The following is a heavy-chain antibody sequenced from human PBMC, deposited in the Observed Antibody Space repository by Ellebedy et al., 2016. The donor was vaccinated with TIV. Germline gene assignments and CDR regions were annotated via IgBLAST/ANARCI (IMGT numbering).Heavy chain of an antibody. CDR3: ASSGIDYYMDV. D-gene: IGHD3-10*01. Sequence: GGSLRLXCAASGFTFSSYAMSWVRQAPGKGLEWVSAISSSGSTIYYADSVKGRFTISRDNAKNSLYLQMNSLRAEDTAVYYCASSGIDYYMDVWGKGTTVTVSS. J-gene: IGHJ6*03. CDR2: ISSSGSTI. V-gene: IGHV3-21*04. CDR1: GFTFSSYA.